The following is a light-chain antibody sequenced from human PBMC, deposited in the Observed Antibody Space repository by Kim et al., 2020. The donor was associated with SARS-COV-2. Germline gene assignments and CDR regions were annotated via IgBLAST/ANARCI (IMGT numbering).Light chain of an antibody. CDR3: GIWDRSLKTGL. J-gene: IGLJ2*01. Sequence: QSVLTQPPSVSAAPGQTVTISCSGSDPSLDRNAVFWCQQFPGAAPELVIYDNGNRPSGVPDRFIGSKSGTSANLTITGLETGDEADYYCGIWDRSLKTGLFGGGTQLTVL. CDR1: DPSLDRNA. V-gene: IGLV1-51*01. CDR2: DNG.